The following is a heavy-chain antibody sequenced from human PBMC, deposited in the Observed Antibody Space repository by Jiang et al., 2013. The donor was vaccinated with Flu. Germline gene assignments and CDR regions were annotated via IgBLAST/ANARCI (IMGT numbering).Heavy chain of an antibody. Sequence: TCTVSGGSISSGDYYWSWIRQPPGKGLEWIGYIYYSGGTYYNPSLKSRVTISVDTSKNQFSLKLSSVTAADTAVYYCARDLGGGGYYYDSSGYFDYWGQGTLVTVSS. CDR1: GGSISSGDYY. V-gene: IGHV4-30-4*01. CDR3: ARDLGGGGYYYDSSGYFDY. D-gene: IGHD3-22*01. CDR2: IYYSGGT. J-gene: IGHJ4*02.